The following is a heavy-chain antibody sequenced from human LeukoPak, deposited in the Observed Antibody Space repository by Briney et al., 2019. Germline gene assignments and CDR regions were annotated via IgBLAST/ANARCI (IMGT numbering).Heavy chain of an antibody. Sequence: GGSLRLSCAASGFTFSSYAMSWVRQAPGKELEWVSAISGSGGSTYYADSVKGRFTISRDNSKNTLYLQMNSLRAEDTAVYYCAKPPRPYYYYYYMDVWGKGTTVTVSS. V-gene: IGHV3-23*01. CDR1: GFTFSSYA. J-gene: IGHJ6*03. CDR3: AKPPRPYYYYYYMDV. CDR2: ISGSGGST.